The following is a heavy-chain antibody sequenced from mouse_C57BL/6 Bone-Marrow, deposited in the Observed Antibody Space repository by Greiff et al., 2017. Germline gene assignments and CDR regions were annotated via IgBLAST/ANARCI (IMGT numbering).Heavy chain of an antibody. CDR2: IHPNSGST. Sequence: VQLQQPGAELVKPGASVKLSCKASGYTFTSYWMHWVKQRPGQGLEWIGMIHPNSGSTNYNEKFKSKATLTVDKSSSTAYMQLSSPTSEDSAVYYCARENYYGRGVYYFDYWGQGTTLTVSS. J-gene: IGHJ2*01. CDR3: ARENYYGRGVYYFDY. D-gene: IGHD1-1*01. V-gene: IGHV1-64*01. CDR1: GYTFTSYW.